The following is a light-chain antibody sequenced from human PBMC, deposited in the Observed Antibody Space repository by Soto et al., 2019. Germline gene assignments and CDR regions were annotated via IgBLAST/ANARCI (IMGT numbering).Light chain of an antibody. Sequence: EIVLTQSPATLSLSPGERATLACRASQSVKNYLAWYQQKPGQAPRLLIYDISNRAAGVPARFSGSGSGTDFTLTISRLEPEDFAVYYCQQCNSWPWLTFGGGTRVELK. V-gene: IGKV3-11*01. CDR1: QSVKNY. J-gene: IGKJ4*01. CDR2: DIS. CDR3: QQCNSWPWLT.